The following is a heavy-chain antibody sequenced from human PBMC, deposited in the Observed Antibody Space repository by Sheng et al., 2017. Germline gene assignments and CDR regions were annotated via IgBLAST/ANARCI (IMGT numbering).Heavy chain of an antibody. D-gene: IGHD1-26*01. V-gene: IGHV1-69*04. Sequence: QVQLVQSGAEVKKPGSSVKVSCKASGGTFSSYAISWVRQAPGQGLEWMGGIIPILGIANYAQKFQGRVTITADKSTSTAYMELSSLRSEDTAVYYCARDQPSRELQFPNCLDYWGQGTLVTVSS. CDR3: ARDQPSRELQFPNCLDY. CDR2: IIPILGIA. CDR1: GGTFSSYA. J-gene: IGHJ4*02.